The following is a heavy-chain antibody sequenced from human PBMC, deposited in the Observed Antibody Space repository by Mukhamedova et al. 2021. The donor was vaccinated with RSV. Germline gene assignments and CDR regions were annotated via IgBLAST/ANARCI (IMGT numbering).Heavy chain of an antibody. D-gene: IGHD1-26*01. V-gene: IGHV1-8*01. CDR2: MNPNSGNT. Sequence: YDINWVRQATGQGLEWMGWMNPNSGNTGYAQKFQGRVTMTRNTSMSTAYMELSSLRSEDTAVYYCARGGILPDYWGQGTLVTVS. CDR1: YD. J-gene: IGHJ4*02. CDR3: ARGGILPDY.